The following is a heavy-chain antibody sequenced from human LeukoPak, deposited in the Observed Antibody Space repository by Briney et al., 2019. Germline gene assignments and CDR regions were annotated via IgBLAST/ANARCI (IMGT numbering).Heavy chain of an antibody. CDR3: AKDKVVVVPAATREGYYYYMDV. J-gene: IGHJ6*03. V-gene: IGHV3-7*01. Sequence: GGSLRLSCAASGFTFSNFWMGWVRQAPGKGLEWVANIKTEGYDTYYVDSVKGRFTISRDNSKNTLYLQMNSLRAEDTAVYYCAKDKVVVVPAATREGYYYYMDVWGKGTTVTVSS. D-gene: IGHD2-2*01. CDR2: IKTEGYDT. CDR1: GFTFSNFW.